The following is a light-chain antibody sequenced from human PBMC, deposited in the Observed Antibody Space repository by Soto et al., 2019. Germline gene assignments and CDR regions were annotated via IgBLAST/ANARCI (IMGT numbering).Light chain of an antibody. CDR3: AAWDDSLNTYV. V-gene: IGLV1-44*01. CDR1: GFNIGTNN. J-gene: IGLJ1*01. Sequence: SVLTQPTSASGTPGQRVTISCSGGGFNIGTNNVNWYQQLPGTAPKLLIYSNNQRPSGVPDRFSGSKSGTSASLAISGLQSEDEADYYCAAWDDSLNTYVFGIGTKLTVL. CDR2: SNN.